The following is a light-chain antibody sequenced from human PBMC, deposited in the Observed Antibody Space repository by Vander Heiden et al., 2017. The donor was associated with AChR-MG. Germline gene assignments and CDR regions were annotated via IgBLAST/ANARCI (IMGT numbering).Light chain of an antibody. CDR1: NIGSKS. V-gene: IGLV3-21*03. CDR2: DES. Sequence: SYVLTQPPSVSVAPGKTARITCGGNNIGSKSVHWYQQKPGQAPGLVVYDESDRPSGIPERFSGSNYGNTATLTISRVEAGDEADYYCQVWDSSSDHVVFGGGTKLTVL. J-gene: IGLJ2*01. CDR3: QVWDSSSDHVV.